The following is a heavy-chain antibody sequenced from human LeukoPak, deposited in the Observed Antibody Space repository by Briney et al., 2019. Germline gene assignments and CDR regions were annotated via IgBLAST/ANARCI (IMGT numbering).Heavy chain of an antibody. V-gene: IGHV3-23*01. Sequence: GGPLRLSCAASGFKFDNYAMTRVRQAPGKGLEWVSSIGISGYSTYYADSLKGRFTISRDNSKNTLYLQMSSLRAEDTAVYYCARDGGSGWSSAFLDHWGQGTLVTVSS. J-gene: IGHJ4*02. CDR1: GFKFDNYA. CDR3: ARDGGSGWSSAFLDH. CDR2: IGISGYST. D-gene: IGHD6-19*01.